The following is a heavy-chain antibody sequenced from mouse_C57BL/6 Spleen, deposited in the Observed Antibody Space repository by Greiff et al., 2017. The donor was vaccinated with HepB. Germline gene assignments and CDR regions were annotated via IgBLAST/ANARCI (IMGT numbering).Heavy chain of an antibody. Sequence: VHLVESGPELVKPGASVKISCKASGYAFSSSWMNWVKQRPGKGLEWIGRIYPGDGDTTDNGKFKGKATLTADKSSSKAYMQLSILTSEDSAVYFCARSAEVFAYWGQGTLVTVSA. J-gene: IGHJ3*01. CDR3: ARSAEVFAY. D-gene: IGHD6-1*01. CDR1: GYAFSSSW. CDR2: IYPGDGDT. V-gene: IGHV1-82*01.